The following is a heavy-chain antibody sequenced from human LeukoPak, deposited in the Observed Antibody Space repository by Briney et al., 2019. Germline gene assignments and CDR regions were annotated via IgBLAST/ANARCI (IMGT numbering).Heavy chain of an antibody. V-gene: IGHV4-34*01. Sequence: SETLSLTCAVYGGSFSGYYWSWIRQPPGKGLEWIGEINHSGSTNYNPSLKSRVTISVDTSKNQFSLKLSSVTAADTAVYYCARGPRRFDYWGQGTLVTVSS. CDR2: INHSGST. CDR3: ARGPRRFDY. CDR1: GGSFSGYY. J-gene: IGHJ4*02.